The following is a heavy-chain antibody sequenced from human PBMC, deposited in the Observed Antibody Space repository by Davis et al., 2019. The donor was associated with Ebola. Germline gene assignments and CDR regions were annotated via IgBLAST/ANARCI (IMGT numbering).Heavy chain of an antibody. J-gene: IGHJ5*02. CDR2: IYYSGST. CDR1: GGSVSSGSYY. D-gene: IGHD3-9*01. Sequence: SETLSLTCTVSGGSVSSGSYYWSWIRQPPGKGLEWIGYIYYSGSTNYNPSLKSRVTISVDTSKNQFSLKLSSVTAADTAVYYCARGTTYYDILTYNNWFDPWGQGTLVTVSS. V-gene: IGHV4-61*01. CDR3: ARGTTYYDILTYNNWFDP.